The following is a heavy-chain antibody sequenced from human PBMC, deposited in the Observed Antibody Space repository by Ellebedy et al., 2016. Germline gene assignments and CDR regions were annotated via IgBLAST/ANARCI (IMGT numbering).Heavy chain of an antibody. CDR1: GGSFSGYY. V-gene: IGHV4-34*01. Sequence: SETLSLXXAVYGGSFSGYYWSWIRQPPGKGLEWIGEINHSGSTNYNPSLKSRVTISVDTSKNQFSLKLSSVTAADTAVYYCARVAVGSYGMDVWGQGTTVTVSS. CDR2: INHSGST. D-gene: IGHD1-26*01. J-gene: IGHJ6*02. CDR3: ARVAVGSYGMDV.